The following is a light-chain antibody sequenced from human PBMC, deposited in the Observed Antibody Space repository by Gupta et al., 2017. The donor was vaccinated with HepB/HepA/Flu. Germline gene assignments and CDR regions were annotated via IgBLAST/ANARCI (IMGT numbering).Light chain of an antibody. CDR3: RQHDSYPLT. CDR1: QGIRDN. Sequence: DVQMTQSPSSLSASVGDRVTITCRASQGIRDNLSWYHQKRGRAPKRLIYSASSVQNGVPSKISSSGSWAELTLIISSPQPADSAIFYCRQHDSYPLTFGQGTXVEI. J-gene: IGKJ5*01. V-gene: IGKV1-17*01. CDR2: SAS.